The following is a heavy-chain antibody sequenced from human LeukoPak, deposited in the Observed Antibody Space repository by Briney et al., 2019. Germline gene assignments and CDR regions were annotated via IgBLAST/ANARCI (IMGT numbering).Heavy chain of an antibody. CDR1: GGSISSYY. J-gene: IGHJ5*02. D-gene: IGHD3-16*02. V-gene: IGHV4-59*01. CDR2: IYYSGST. CDR3: ARESGDYVWGSYHNWFDP. Sequence: SGTLSLTCTVSGGSISSYYWSWIRQPPGKGLEWVGYIYYSGSTNYNPSLKSRVTISVDTSKNQFSLKLSSVTAADTAVYYCARESGDYVWGSYHNWFDPWGQGTLVTVSS.